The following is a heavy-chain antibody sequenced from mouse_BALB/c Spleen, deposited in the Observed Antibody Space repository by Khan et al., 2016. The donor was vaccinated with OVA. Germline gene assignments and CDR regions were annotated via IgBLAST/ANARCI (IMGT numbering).Heavy chain of an antibody. D-gene: IGHD1-3*01. V-gene: IGHV1-5*01. CDR2: IFPGHSDT. CDR3: TRGGYSSFAY. Sequence: VQLQQSGTVLARPGASVKMSCKASGYSFTSYLIHWVKQRPGQGLEWIGDIFPGHSDTTYNQKFKDKAKLTAGTSANTAYMELSSLTNEDSAVYFCTRGGYSSFAYWGQGTLVTVYA. CDR1: GYSFTSYL. J-gene: IGHJ3*01.